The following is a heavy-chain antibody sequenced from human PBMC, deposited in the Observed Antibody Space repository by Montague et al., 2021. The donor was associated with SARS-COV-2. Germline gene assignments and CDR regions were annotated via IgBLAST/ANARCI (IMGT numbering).Heavy chain of an antibody. CDR3: ARGHQGVAMIVVVMIGAEYYFDY. D-gene: IGHD3-22*01. Sequence: SETLSLTCAVYGGSFSGYYWSWIRQPPGKGLEWIGEINHSGSTNYSPSLKSRVTISADTSKNQFSLKMKFVTAADTANYYCARGHQGVAMIVVVMIGAEYYFDYWGQGSLVTVSS. V-gene: IGHV4-34*01. CDR1: GGSFSGYY. CDR2: INHSGST. J-gene: IGHJ4*02.